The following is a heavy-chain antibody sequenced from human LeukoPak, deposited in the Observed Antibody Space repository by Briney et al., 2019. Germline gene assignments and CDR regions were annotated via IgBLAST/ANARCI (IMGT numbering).Heavy chain of an antibody. CDR2: INPGNSDT. CDR3: ARRSSSEF. CDR1: GYSFSNYW. D-gene: IGHD6-6*01. Sequence: GESLKISCKGSGYSFSNYWIGWVCQMPGKGLEWMAIINPGNSDTKYNPAFQGQVTISADKSTSTAYLQWGSLKASDSAMYYCARRSSSEFWGQGTLVTVSS. J-gene: IGHJ4*02. V-gene: IGHV5-51*01.